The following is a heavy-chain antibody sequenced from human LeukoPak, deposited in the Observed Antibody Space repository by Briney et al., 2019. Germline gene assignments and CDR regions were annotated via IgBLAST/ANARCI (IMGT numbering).Heavy chain of an antibody. CDR3: AREGRNTQLPGLDAFDI. J-gene: IGHJ3*02. D-gene: IGHD2-2*01. CDR1: GGTFSSYA. CDR2: IIPIFGTA. V-gene: IGHV1-69*13. Sequence: GASVKVSCKASGGTFSSYAISWVRQAPGQGLEWMGGIIPIFGTANYAQKFQGRVTITADESTSTAYMELSSLRSEDTAVYYCAREGRNTQLPGLDAFDIWGQGTMVTVSS.